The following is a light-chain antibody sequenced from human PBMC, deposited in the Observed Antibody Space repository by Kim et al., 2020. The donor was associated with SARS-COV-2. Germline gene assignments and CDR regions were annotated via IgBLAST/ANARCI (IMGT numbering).Light chain of an antibody. CDR1: NIGSEG. V-gene: IGLV3-21*04. Sequence: PGETARITCGGTNIGSEGVHWYQQRSGQAPVLVMYYDSDRPSGIPERLSGSNSGNTATLTISRVEAGDEADYYCQVWNRGSDHPVVFGGGTQLTVL. CDR2: YDS. CDR3: QVWNRGSDHPVV. J-gene: IGLJ2*01.